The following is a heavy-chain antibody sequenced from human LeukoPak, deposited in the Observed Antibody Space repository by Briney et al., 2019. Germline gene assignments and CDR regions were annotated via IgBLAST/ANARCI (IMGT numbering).Heavy chain of an antibody. D-gene: IGHD1-1*01. CDR2: IYYSGST. CDR1: GGSISSSSYY. CDR3: ARGWAGNDAFDI. V-gene: IGHV4-39*01. Sequence: ETLSLTCTVSGGSISSSSYYWGGIRQPPGKGLEWIGSIYYSGSTYYNPSLKSRVTISVDTSKNQFSLKLSSVTAADTAVYYCARGWAGNDAFDIWGQRTMVTDSS. J-gene: IGHJ3*02.